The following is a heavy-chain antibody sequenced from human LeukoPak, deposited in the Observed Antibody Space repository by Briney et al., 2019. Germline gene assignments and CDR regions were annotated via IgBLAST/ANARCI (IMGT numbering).Heavy chain of an antibody. D-gene: IGHD3-10*01. J-gene: IGHJ4*02. CDR2: ISSGDGPT. CDR3: ARDRGSITMIRGVNYY. V-gene: IGHV3-11*04. CDR1: GFTFSDYY. Sequence: PGGSLRLSCAASGFTFSDYYMTWIRQAPGKGLEWISYISSGDGPTYYADSVKGRFTISRDNAKNSLFLQMNSLRAEDTAVYYCARDRGSITMIRGVNYYWGQGTLVTVSS.